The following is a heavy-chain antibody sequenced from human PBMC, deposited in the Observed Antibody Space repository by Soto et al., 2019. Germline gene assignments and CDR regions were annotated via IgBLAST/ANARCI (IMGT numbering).Heavy chain of an antibody. V-gene: IGHV1-18*01. Sequence: VSVKVSCKASGFSFSFYGIYCVRQSPGQGLEWMGWINPSDGNRNFAQKFEDRVTMTTATSTNTVFLELWSLKSDDTAIYYCARDRLRGYDSSGFYSWGQGTMVTVSS. CDR1: GFSFSFYG. CDR3: ARDRLRGYDSSGFYS. D-gene: IGHD3-22*01. CDR2: INPSDGNR. J-gene: IGHJ4*02.